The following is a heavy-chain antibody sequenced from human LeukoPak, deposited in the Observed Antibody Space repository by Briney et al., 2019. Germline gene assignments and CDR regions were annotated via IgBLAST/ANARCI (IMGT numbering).Heavy chain of an antibody. J-gene: IGHJ4*02. Sequence: SETLSLTCTVSGGSISNYYWSWIRQTPGKGLEWIGHIYYSGSTKYNPSLKSRITISVDTSKNQFSLMLSSVTAADTAVYYCARFGITVVRGGKYYFDYWGQGTLVTVS. D-gene: IGHD3-10*01. CDR3: ARFGITVVRGGKYYFDY. V-gene: IGHV4-59*08. CDR2: IYYSGST. CDR1: GGSISNYY.